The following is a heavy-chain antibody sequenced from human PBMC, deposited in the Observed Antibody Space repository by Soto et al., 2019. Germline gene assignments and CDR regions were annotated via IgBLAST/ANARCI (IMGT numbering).Heavy chain of an antibody. CDR2: ISYDGSNK. V-gene: IGHV3-30-3*01. Sequence: WGSLRLSCSASGFTFSSYAMHWWRQAPGKGLEWVAVISYDGSNKYYADSVKGRFTISRDNSKNTLYLQMNSLRAEDTAVYYCARDSAIYYDILTGPNPEYYYYYGMDVWGQGTTVTVSS. CDR1: GFTFSSYA. D-gene: IGHD3-9*01. CDR3: ARDSAIYYDILTGPNPEYYYYYGMDV. J-gene: IGHJ6*02.